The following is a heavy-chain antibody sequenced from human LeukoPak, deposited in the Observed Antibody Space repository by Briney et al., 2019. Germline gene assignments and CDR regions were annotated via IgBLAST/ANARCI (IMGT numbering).Heavy chain of an antibody. CDR3: ARDNTYCGGDCYGDAFDI. V-gene: IGHV1-2*02. CDR2: INPNSGGT. D-gene: IGHD2-21*02. CDR1: GYTFTGYY. J-gene: IGHJ3*02. Sequence: GASVKVSCKASGYTFTGYYMHWVRQAPGQGLEWMGWINPNSGGTNYAQKFQGRVTMTRDTSISTAYMELSRLRSDDTAVYYCARDNTYCGGDCYGDAFDIWGQGTMVTVSS.